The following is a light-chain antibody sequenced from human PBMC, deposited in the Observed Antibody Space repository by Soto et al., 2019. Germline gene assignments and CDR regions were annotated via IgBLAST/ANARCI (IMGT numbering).Light chain of an antibody. J-gene: IGKJ5*01. V-gene: IGKV3-15*01. CDR1: ETVATN. CDR2: GAS. Sequence: EVVMTHSTATLSVSHGERATLSCRASETVATNLAWYQQKPGQAPRLLISGASTRAAGISDRFRGSGSGTEFTLTISRLEPEDFAVYYCQLYRDALSITFGQGTRLEIK. CDR3: QLYRDALSIT.